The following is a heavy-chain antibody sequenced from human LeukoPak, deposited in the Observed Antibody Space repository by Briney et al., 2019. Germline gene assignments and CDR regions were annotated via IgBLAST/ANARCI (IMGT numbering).Heavy chain of an antibody. V-gene: IGHV3-23*01. J-gene: IGHJ6*03. CDR1: GFTFSSYA. Sequence: PGGSLRLSCAASGFTFSSYAMSWVRQAPGKGLEWVSAISSSGGSTYYADSVKGRFTISRDNSKNTLYLQMNSLRAEDTAVYYCAKDPRIAAAGTSYYYYMDVWGKGTTVTVSS. CDR2: ISSSGGST. D-gene: IGHD6-13*01. CDR3: AKDPRIAAAGTSYYYYMDV.